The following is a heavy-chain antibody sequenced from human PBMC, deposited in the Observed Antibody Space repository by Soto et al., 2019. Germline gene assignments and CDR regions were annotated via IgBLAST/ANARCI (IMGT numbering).Heavy chain of an antibody. D-gene: IGHD3-10*01. CDR1: GFTFSSYS. J-gene: IGHJ3*02. CDR2: ISSGSTTI. V-gene: IGHV3-48*01. CDR3: ARAVRFSYCAFDI. Sequence: GGSLRLSCAASGFTFSSYSMNWVRQAPGKGLEWVAYISSGSTTIYYADSVKGRFTVSRDNARDSLYLQMSTLGAEDTAIYYCARAVRFSYCAFDIRGQGTMVTVSS.